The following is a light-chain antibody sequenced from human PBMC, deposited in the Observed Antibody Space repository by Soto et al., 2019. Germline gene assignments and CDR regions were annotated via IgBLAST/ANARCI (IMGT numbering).Light chain of an antibody. CDR1: MRDIGAYNL. CDR2: EVR. CDR3: SSFTSRSSLI. J-gene: IGLJ2*01. V-gene: IGLV2-14*01. Sequence: QSALTQPASVSGSPGQSITIFCAGTMRDIGAYNLVSWYQQHPGRAPQLIIYEVRNRPSGSSFRSSGSKSGNTASLTISGLQAEDEADYYCSSFTSRSSLIFGGGTQLTVL.